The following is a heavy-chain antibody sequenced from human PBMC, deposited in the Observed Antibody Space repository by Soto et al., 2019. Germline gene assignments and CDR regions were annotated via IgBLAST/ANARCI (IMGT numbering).Heavy chain of an antibody. Sequence: ASVKVSCKASGYTFTSYGISWVRQAPGQGLEWMGWISAYNGNTNYAQKLQGRVTMTTDTSTSTAYMELRSLRSDDTAVYYCARVHCSSTSCSDYYYGMDVCGQGTTITAS. CDR1: GYTFTSYG. J-gene: IGHJ6*02. V-gene: IGHV1-18*01. D-gene: IGHD2-2*01. CDR3: ARVHCSSTSCSDYYYGMDV. CDR2: ISAYNGNT.